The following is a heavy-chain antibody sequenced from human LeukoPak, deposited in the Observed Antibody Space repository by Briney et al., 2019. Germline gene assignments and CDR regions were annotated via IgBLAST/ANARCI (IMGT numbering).Heavy chain of an antibody. CDR3: ARDLTSNVAVTEYHYYAKDV. D-gene: IGHD6-19*01. V-gene: IGHV1-18*01. CDR2: ISAYNGST. Sequence: ASVKVSCKASDFSFTSYGMSWVRQAPGQGLEWMGWISAYNGSTKYAQKLQGRVTMTTDASTGTAYMELRSLRPDDTAVYYCARDLTSNVAVTEYHYYAKDVWGQGTTVTVSS. CDR1: DFSFTSYG. J-gene: IGHJ6*02.